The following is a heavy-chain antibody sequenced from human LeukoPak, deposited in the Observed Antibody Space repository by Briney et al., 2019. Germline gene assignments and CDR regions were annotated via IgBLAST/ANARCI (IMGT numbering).Heavy chain of an antibody. CDR1: GGSITSSNW. CDR3: TRPAVADAFDI. J-gene: IGHJ3*02. CDR2: IYHSGST. V-gene: IGHV4-4*02. Sequence: PSETLSLTCAVSGGSITSSNWWSWVRQAPGKRLEWIGEIYHSGSTSYTPSLKSRLTISVDKSKNQFSLELRSVTAADTAIYYCTRPAVADAFDIWGPGTMVTVSS. D-gene: IGHD6-19*01.